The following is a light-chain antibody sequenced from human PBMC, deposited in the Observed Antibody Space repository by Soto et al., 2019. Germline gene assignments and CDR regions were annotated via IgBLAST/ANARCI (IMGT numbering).Light chain of an antibody. V-gene: IGLV2-8*01. J-gene: IGLJ2*01. CDR1: SSDVGGYNY. CDR2: EVS. Sequence: QSALTQPPSVSGYPGQSVTISCTGTSSDVGGYNYVSWYQQHPGKAPKLMIYEVSKRPSGVPDRFSGSKSGNTASLTVSGLQAEDEADYYCSSYAGSNNLGVFGGGTKLTVL. CDR3: SSYAGSNNLGV.